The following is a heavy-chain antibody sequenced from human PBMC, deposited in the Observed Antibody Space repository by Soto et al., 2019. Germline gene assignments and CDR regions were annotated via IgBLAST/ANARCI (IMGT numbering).Heavy chain of an antibody. D-gene: IGHD5-18*01. V-gene: IGHV5-10-1*01. J-gene: IGHJ4*02. CDR3: ATADTAMPYFDY. Sequence: PSFQGHVTISADKSISTAYLQWSSLKASDTDMYYCATADTAMPYFDYWGQGTLVTVSS.